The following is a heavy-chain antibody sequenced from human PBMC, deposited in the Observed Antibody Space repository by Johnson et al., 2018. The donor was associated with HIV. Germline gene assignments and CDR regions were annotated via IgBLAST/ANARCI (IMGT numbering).Heavy chain of an antibody. CDR1: GFTFSDYG. CDR3: AKDGAKYYYDSSGYRDAFDI. CDR2: IRYDGSNK. J-gene: IGHJ3*02. D-gene: IGHD3-22*01. V-gene: IGHV3-30*02. Sequence: VQLVESGGGVVQPRGSLRLSCAASGFTFSDYGMHWVRQAPGKGLEWVAFIRYDGSNKYYADSVKGRFTISRTNSKNTLYLQMNSLRAEDTAVYYCAKDGAKYYYDSSGYRDAFDIWGQGTMVTVSS.